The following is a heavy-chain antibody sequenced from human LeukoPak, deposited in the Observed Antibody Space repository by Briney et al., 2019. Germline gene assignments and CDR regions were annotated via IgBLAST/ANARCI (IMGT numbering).Heavy chain of an antibody. J-gene: IGHJ4*02. D-gene: IGHD6-13*01. V-gene: IGHV3-74*01. Sequence: GGSLRPSCAASGFTFSSYWTHWVRQAPGKGLVWVSRINSDGSSTSYADSVKGRFTISRDNAKNTLYLQMNSLRAEDTAVYYCARVRPGGYSSSWYLDYWGQGTLVTVSS. CDR2: INSDGSST. CDR1: GFTFSSYW. CDR3: ARVRPGGYSSSWYLDY.